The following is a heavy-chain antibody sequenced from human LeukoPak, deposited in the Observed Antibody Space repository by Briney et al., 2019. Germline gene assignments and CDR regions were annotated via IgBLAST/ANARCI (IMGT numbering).Heavy chain of an antibody. J-gene: IGHJ4*02. CDR1: GFTFSSYG. CDR2: IWYDGSNK. D-gene: IGHD6-13*01. V-gene: IGHV3-33*01. CDR3: ARAYSSSWYTSSF. Sequence: GRSLRLSCAASGFTFSSYGMHWVRQAPGKGLEWVAVIWYDGSNKYYADSVEGRFTISRDNSKNTLYLQMNSLRAEDTAVYYCARAYSSSWYTSSFWGQGTLVTVSS.